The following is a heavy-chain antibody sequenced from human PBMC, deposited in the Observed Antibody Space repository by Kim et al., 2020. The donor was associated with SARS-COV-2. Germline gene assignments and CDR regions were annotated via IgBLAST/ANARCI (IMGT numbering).Heavy chain of an antibody. V-gene: IGHV3-53*01. D-gene: IGHD3-10*01. CDR3: ARGESNYYGSGRPLFY. CDR1: GFTVSSNY. Sequence: GGSLRLSCAASGFTVSSNYMSWVRQAPGKGLEWVSVIYSGGSTYYADSVKGRFTISRANSKNTLYLQMNSLRAEDTALHYCARGESNYYGSGRPLFYWG. J-gene: IGHJ4*01. CDR2: IYSGGST.